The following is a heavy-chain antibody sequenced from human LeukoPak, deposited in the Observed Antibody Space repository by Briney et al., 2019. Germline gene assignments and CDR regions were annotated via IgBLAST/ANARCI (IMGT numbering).Heavy chain of an antibody. V-gene: IGHV1-2*06. CDR1: GYTFTGYY. J-gene: IGHJ4*02. CDR2: INPNSGGT. D-gene: IGHD6-19*01. Sequence: ASVKVSCKASGYTFTGYYMHWVRPAPGQGLEWMGRINPNSGGTNYAQKFQGRVTMTRDTSISTAYMELSRLRSDDTAVYYCARVFAIAVAVCDYWGQGTLVTVSS. CDR3: ARVFAIAVAVCDY.